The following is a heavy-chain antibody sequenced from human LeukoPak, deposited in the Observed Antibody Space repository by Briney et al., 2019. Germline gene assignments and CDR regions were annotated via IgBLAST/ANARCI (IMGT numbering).Heavy chain of an antibody. CDR3: ARARFVVVPAAMRGYFDY. CDR2: IHYSGST. J-gene: IGHJ4*02. D-gene: IGHD2-2*01. Sequence: PSETLSLTCTVSGGSISSYYWSWIRQPPGKGLEWIGYIHYSGSTNYNPSLKSRVTISVDTSKKQFSLKVRSVTAADTAVYYCARARFVVVPAAMRGYFDYWGQGTLVTVSS. V-gene: IGHV4-59*01. CDR1: GGSISSYY.